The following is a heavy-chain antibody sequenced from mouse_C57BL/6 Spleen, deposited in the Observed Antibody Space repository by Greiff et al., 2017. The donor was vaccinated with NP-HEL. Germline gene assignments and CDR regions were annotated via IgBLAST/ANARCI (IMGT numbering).Heavy chain of an antibody. CDR1: GYTFTDYN. Sequence: EVQLQQSGPELVKPGASVKMSCKASGYTFTDYNMHWVKQSHGKSLEWIGYINPNNGGTSYNQKFKGKATLTVNKSSSTAYIELRSLTSEDSAVYYCARTPITTVVEGYYFDYWGQGTTLTVSS. J-gene: IGHJ2*01. D-gene: IGHD1-1*01. CDR3: ARTPITTVVEGYYFDY. CDR2: INPNNGGT. V-gene: IGHV1-22*01.